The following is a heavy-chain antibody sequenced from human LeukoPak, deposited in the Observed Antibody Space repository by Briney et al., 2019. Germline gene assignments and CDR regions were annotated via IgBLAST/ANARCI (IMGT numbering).Heavy chain of an antibody. CDR1: GYTFTSYY. V-gene: IGHV1-46*01. D-gene: IGHD2-2*01. CDR2: INPSGGST. CDR3: ARGVGYQTYYYYGMDV. Sequence: ASVKVSCKASGYTFTSYYMHWVRQAPGQGLEWMGIINPSGGSTSYAQKFQGRVTMTRNTSISTAYMELSSLRSEDTAVYYCARGVGYQTYYYYGMDVWGQGTTVTVSS. J-gene: IGHJ6*02.